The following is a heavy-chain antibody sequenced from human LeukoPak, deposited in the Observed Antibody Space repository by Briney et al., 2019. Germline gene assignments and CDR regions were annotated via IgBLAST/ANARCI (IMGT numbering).Heavy chain of an antibody. J-gene: IGHJ4*02. CDR1: GFTFSGSA. Sequence: PGGSLKLSCAASGFTFSGSAMYWVRQASGKGLEWVGHIRSKTNSYATIYAASVKGRFTISRDVSKNTAYLQMNSLKTEDTAVYYCTRLHLGWGQGTLVTVSS. V-gene: IGHV3-73*01. CDR2: IRSKTNSYAT. CDR3: TRLHLG. D-gene: IGHD1-26*01.